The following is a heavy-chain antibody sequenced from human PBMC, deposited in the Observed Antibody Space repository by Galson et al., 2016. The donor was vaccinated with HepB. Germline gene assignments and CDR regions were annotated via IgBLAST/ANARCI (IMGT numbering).Heavy chain of an antibody. Sequence: SLRLSCAASGFTLSSYWMSWVRQAPGKGLEWVANIKQDGSEEYYVDSVKGRFTISGDNSKNTLYLQMNSLGAEDTAIYYCAVRYSSIWYFQHWGRGTQVSVSS. CDR3: AVRYSSIWYFQH. J-gene: IGHJ1*01. CDR1: GFTLSSYW. V-gene: IGHV3-7*05. CDR2: IKQDGSEE. D-gene: IGHD6-13*01.